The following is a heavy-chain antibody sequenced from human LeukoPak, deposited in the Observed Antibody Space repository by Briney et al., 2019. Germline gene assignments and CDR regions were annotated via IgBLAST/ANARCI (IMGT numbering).Heavy chain of an antibody. CDR3: AADGGLLLNS. V-gene: IGHV1-24*01. D-gene: IGHD3-22*01. Sequence: ASVKVSCKVSVYTLTESSMHWVRQAPGKGLEWMGGFDPEDGKPIYAQKFQGRVTMTEDTSTDTTYMELSSLRSEDTAVYYCAADGGLLLNSWGQGTLVTVSS. CDR1: VYTLTESS. CDR2: FDPEDGKP. J-gene: IGHJ4*02.